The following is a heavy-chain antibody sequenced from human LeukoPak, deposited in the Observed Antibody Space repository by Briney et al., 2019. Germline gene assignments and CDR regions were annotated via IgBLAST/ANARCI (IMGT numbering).Heavy chain of an antibody. J-gene: IGHJ4*02. CDR1: GGSFSGYY. D-gene: IGHD3-22*01. V-gene: IGHV4-59*08. CDR2: IYYSGST. Sequence: SETLPLTCAAYGGSFSGYYWSWIRQPPGKGLEWIGYIYYSGSTNYNPSLKSRVTISVGTSKNQFSLKLSSVTAADTAVYYCARAEYYYDSSGYFPPDYWGQGTLVTVSS. CDR3: ARAEYYYDSSGYFPPDY.